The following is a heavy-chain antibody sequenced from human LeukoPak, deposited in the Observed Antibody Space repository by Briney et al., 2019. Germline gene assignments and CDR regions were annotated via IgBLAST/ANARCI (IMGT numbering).Heavy chain of an antibody. CDR3: AKQVAAAGTAY. V-gene: IGHV3-23*01. CDR2: ISDSGGTT. Sequence: GGSLRLSWAASGFTFSSYAMSWVRQAPGKGLEWVSTISDSGGTTYYADSVKGRFTISRDNSKNTLYLQMNSLRADDTAVYYCAKQVAAAGTAYWGQGTLVTVSS. CDR1: GFTFSSYA. D-gene: IGHD6-13*01. J-gene: IGHJ4*02.